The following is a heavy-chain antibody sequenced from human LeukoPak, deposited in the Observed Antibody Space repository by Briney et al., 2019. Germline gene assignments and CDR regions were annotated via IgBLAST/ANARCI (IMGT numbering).Heavy chain of an antibody. CDR1: GFTFSSYS. D-gene: IGHD2/OR15-2a*01. CDR2: ISSGSTYI. V-gene: IGHV3-21*01. J-gene: IGHJ4*02. CDR3: ARDLSRVSDY. Sequence: GGSLRLSCAASGFTFSSYSMNWVRQAPGKGLEWVSSISSGSTYIYYADSVKGRFTISRDNAKNSLYLQINSLRAEDTAVYYCARDLSRVSDYWGQGTLVTVSS.